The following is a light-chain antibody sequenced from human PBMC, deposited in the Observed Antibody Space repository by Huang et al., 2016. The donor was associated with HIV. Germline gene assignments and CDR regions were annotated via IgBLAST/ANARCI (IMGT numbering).Light chain of an antibody. CDR1: QSVNSGY. CDR3: QQYGSSPGT. V-gene: IGKV3-20*01. J-gene: IGKJ1*01. CDR2: CAS. Sequence: EIVLTQSPGTLSLSPGERATLSCRASQSVNSGYLAWYQQKPGQAPRLLIYCASSRATGIPSRFSGSGSGTDFTLTISRLQPEDFAVYFCQQYGSSPGTFGQGTKVEMK.